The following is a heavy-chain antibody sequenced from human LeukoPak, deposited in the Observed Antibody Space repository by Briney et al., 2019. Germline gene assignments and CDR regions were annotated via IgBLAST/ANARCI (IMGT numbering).Heavy chain of an antibody. CDR2: IYSSGST. D-gene: IGHD2-2*03. Sequence: SETLSLTCTVSGGSISSGSYYWSWIRHPAGKGLEWIGRIYSSGSTNYNPSLKSRVTISVDTSKNQFSLKLSSVTAADTAVYYCARDLAGDGYWFDPWGQGTLVTVSS. CDR3: ARDLAGDGYWFDP. CDR1: GGSISSGSYY. V-gene: IGHV4-61*02. J-gene: IGHJ5*02.